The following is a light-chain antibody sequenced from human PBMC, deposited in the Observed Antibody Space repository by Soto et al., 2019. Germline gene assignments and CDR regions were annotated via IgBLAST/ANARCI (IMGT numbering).Light chain of an antibody. Sequence: EIVLTQSPGTLSLSPGEGATLACRASQSVTSNFLAWYQQKPGQAPRLLIYGASSRATGIPDRFTGSGSGTDFTLTISRLEPEDSAVYHCQQYGSSPWTFGQGSTVEIK. V-gene: IGKV3-20*01. CDR1: QSVTSNF. CDR3: QQYGSSPWT. CDR2: GAS. J-gene: IGKJ1*01.